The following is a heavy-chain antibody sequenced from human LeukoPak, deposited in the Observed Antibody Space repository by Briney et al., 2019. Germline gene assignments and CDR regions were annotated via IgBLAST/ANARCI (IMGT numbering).Heavy chain of an antibody. D-gene: IGHD3-10*01. CDR1: GFTFSSYW. CDR3: STGSGHAFDI. Sequence: GGSLRLSCAASGFTFSSYWMHWVRQVPGKGLVWVSRINSDGSSTSYADSVKGRFTISRDNTKNTLYVQMNSLRAEDTAVYYCSTGSGHAFDIWGRGTMVTVSS. V-gene: IGHV3-74*01. J-gene: IGHJ3*02. CDR2: INSDGSST.